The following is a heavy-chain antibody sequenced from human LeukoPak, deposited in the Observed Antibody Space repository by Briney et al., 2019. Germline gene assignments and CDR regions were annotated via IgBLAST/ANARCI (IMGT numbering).Heavy chain of an antibody. V-gene: IGHV3-30*18. D-gene: IGHD4-17*01. CDR2: ISYDATNK. CDR1: GFTFINYG. CDR3: ANYGDYQYFDY. J-gene: IGHJ4*02. Sequence: GGSLRLSCAASGFTFINYGMHWVRQASGKGLEWVAVISYDATNKYYADSVKGRFTISRDNSKNTLYLQMNSLKTDDTAVYYCANYGDYQYFDYWGQGTPITVSS.